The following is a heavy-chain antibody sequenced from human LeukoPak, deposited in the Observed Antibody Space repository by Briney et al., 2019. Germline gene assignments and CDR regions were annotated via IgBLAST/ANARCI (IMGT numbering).Heavy chain of an antibody. Sequence: ASVKVSCKASGYTFTSYDINWVRQATGQGLEWMGWMNPNSGNTGYAQKFQGRVTMTRNTSISTAYMELSSLRSEDTAVYYCARGPVLRYFAPLTYWFDPWGQGTLVTVSS. J-gene: IGHJ5*02. CDR1: GYTFTSYD. D-gene: IGHD3-9*01. V-gene: IGHV1-8*01. CDR3: ARGPVLRYFAPLTYWFDP. CDR2: MNPNSGNT.